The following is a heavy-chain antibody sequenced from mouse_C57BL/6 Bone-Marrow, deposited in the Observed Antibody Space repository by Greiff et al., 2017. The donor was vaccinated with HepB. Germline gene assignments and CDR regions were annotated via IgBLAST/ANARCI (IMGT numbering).Heavy chain of an antibody. J-gene: IGHJ4*01. D-gene: IGHD2-3*01. V-gene: IGHV1-50*01. CDR3: ARSRDGYPYYYAMDY. CDR2: IDPSDSYT. CDR1: GYTFTSYW. Sequence: QVQLKQPGAELVKPGASVKLSCKASGYTFTSYWMQWVKQRPGQGLEWIGEIDPSDSYTNYNQKFKGKATLTVDTSSSTAYMQLSSLTSEDSAVYYCARSRDGYPYYYAMDYWGQGTSVTVSS.